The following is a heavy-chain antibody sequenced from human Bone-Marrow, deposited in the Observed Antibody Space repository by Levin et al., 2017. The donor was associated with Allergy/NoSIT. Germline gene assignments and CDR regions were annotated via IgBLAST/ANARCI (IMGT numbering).Heavy chain of an antibody. CDR1: GGSISSYY. J-gene: IGHJ6*03. V-gene: IGHV4-59*01. CDR2: IYYSGST. CDR3: AREVGPEDKLREFDWLLSSHYDDYYMDV. D-gene: IGHD3-9*01. Sequence: KASETLSLTCTVSGGSISSYYWSWIRQPPGKGLEWIGYIYYSGSTNYNPSLKSRVTISVDTSKNQFSLKLSSVTAADTAVYYCAREVGPEDKLREFDWLLSSHYDDYYMDVWGKGTTVTVSS.